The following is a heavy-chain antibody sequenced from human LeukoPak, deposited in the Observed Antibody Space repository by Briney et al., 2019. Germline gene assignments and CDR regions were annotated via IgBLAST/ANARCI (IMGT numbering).Heavy chain of an antibody. V-gene: IGHV4-38-2*01. CDR3: ARGRGGKRGYFDY. CDR1: GYSISSGYY. D-gene: IGHD3-16*01. J-gene: IGHJ4*02. Sequence: SETLSLTCAVSGYSISSGYYWGWIRQPPGKGLEWIGSIYHSGSTYYNPSLKSRVTISVDTSKNQFSLKLSSVTAADTAVYYCARGRGGKRGYFDYWGQGTLVTVSS. CDR2: IYHSGST.